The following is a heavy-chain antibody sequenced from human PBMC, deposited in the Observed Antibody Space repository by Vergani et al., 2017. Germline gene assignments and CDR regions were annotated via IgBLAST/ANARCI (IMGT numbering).Heavy chain of an antibody. CDR2: IYYSGST. CDR1: SFSVSSHY. J-gene: IGHJ3*02. Sequence: LVESGGGLVQPGGSLRLSCAASSFSVSSHYMTWVRQAPGKGLEWIAYIYYSGSTYYNPSLKSRVTISVDTSKNQFSLNLSSVTAADTAVYYCARERDYYDSSGYYFHDAFDIWGQGTMVTVSS. CDR3: ARERDYYDSSGYYFHDAFDI. V-gene: IGHV4-30-4*08. D-gene: IGHD3-22*01.